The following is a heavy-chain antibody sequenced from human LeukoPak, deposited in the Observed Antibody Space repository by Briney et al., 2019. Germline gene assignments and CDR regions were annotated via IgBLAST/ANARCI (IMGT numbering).Heavy chain of an antibody. V-gene: IGHV3-72*01. CDR1: GFTFSTYC. J-gene: IGHJ4*02. CDR3: ARDPYGSGNFDY. Sequence: GGSLRLSCAASGFTFSTYCMHWVRQPPGKGLEWVGRTRNKANSYTTEYAASVKGRFTISRDDSKNSLYLQMNSLKTEDTAVYYCARDPYGSGNFDYWGQGTLVTVSS. CDR2: TRNKANSYTT. D-gene: IGHD3-10*01.